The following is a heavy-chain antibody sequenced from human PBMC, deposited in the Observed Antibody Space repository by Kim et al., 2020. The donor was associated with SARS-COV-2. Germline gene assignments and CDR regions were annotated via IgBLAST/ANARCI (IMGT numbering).Heavy chain of an antibody. CDR3: ARGRIAPRNANIDY. J-gene: IGHJ4*02. Sequence: GGSLRLSCAASGFTFSSYAMSWVRQAPGKGLEWVSAIGGGGGSTFYADSVKGRFTISRDNSKNTLYLQMNSLRAEDTAVYYCARGRIAPRNANIDYWGQGTLVTVSS. V-gene: IGHV3-23*01. D-gene: IGHD6-6*01. CDR1: GFTFSSYA. CDR2: IGGGGGST.